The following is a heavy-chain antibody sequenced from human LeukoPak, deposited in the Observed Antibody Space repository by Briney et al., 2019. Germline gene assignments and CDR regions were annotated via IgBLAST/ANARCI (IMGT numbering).Heavy chain of an antibody. CDR3: AGSYDSSGYYGDAYYFDY. J-gene: IGHJ4*02. V-gene: IGHV3-23*01. CDR1: GFTFSSYA. CDR2: ISGSGGST. Sequence: GGSLRLSCAASGFTFSSYAMSWVRQAPGKGLEWASAISGSGGSTYYADSVKGRSTISRENSKNPLYLQMKSLRAEDTAVYYCAGSYDSSGYYGDAYYFDYWGQGTLVTVSS. D-gene: IGHD3-22*01.